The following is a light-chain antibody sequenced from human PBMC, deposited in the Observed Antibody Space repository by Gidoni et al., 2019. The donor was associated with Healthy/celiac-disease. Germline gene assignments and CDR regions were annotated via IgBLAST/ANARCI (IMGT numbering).Light chain of an antibody. CDR1: QSFSSSY. Sequence: EIALTQSPGTLSLSPGERATLSCRASQSFSSSYLAWYQQKPGQAPRLLISGASSRATGIPDRFSGSGSGTDFTLTISRLEPEDFAVYYCQQYGSSPPWTFGQGTKVEIK. V-gene: IGKV3-20*01. CDR3: QQYGSSPPWT. CDR2: GAS. J-gene: IGKJ1*01.